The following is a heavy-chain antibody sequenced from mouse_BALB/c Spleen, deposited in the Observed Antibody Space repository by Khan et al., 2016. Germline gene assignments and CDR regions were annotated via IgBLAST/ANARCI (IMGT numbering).Heavy chain of an antibody. Sequence: EVQLQESGPGLVKPSQSLSLTCNVTGYSITSDYAWNWIRQFPGNKLEWMGYISYSGSTSYNPSLKSRISITRDTSKNQFFLQLNSVTTEDTATXACASLDYRGPLYYFDYWGQGTTLTVSS. D-gene: IGHD2-14*01. CDR2: ISYSGST. V-gene: IGHV3-2*02. J-gene: IGHJ2*01. CDR1: GYSITSDYA. CDR3: ASLDYRGPLYYFDY.